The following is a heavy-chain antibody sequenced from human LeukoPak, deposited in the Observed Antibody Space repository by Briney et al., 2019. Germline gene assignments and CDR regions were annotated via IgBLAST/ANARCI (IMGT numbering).Heavy chain of an antibody. Sequence: GGSLRLSCAASGFTFSSYEMNWVRQAPGKGLEWVSYISSSGSTIYYADSVKGRFTISRDNAKNSLYLQMNSLRAEDTAVYYCARGDSSGWYYQDYYYMDVWGKGTTVTVSS. CDR2: ISSSGSTI. CDR1: GFTFSSYE. CDR3: ARGDSSGWYYQDYYYMDV. J-gene: IGHJ6*03. V-gene: IGHV3-48*03. D-gene: IGHD6-19*01.